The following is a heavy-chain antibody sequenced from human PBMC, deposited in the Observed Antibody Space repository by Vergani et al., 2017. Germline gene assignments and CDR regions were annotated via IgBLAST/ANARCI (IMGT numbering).Heavy chain of an antibody. CDR2: IHTGGST. Sequence: QVKLQESGPGLLKPSQTLSLTCTVSGESIRSGSPYWSWIRQPAGKWPEWIGHIHTGGSTVLNPSFKSRVSISVDTSKSQFSLKLNSVTVADTAVYYCARTRPYCTSGSCSAIWGQGTLVTVSS. CDR3: ARTRPYCTSGSCSAI. J-gene: IGHJ4*02. V-gene: IGHV4-61*02. D-gene: IGHD2-15*01. CDR1: GESIRSGSPY.